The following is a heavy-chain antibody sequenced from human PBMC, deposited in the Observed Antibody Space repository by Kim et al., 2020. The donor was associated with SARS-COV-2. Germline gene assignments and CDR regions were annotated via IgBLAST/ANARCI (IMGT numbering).Heavy chain of an antibody. CDR2: EN. D-gene: IGHD6-13*01. CDR3: AGGQQLGVDY. Sequence: ENYYVDSVKGRVTTSRDNAKNSLYQQMNSLRSEDTAVYYCAGGQQLGVDYWGQGTLVTVSS. J-gene: IGHJ4*02. V-gene: IGHV3-7*03.